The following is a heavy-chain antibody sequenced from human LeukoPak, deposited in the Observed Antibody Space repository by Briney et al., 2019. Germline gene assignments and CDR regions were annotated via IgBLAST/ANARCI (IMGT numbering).Heavy chain of an antibody. J-gene: IGHJ5*02. CDR3: ARAYSSSWYFNWFDP. CDR1: GGSISIYY. D-gene: IGHD6-13*01. Sequence: PSETLSLTCTVSGGSISIYYWSWIRQPPGKGLEWIGNIYYSGSTNYKPSLKGRVTISLNTSKNQFSLKLSSVTAADTAVYYCARAYSSSWYFNWFDPWGQGTLVTVSS. CDR2: IYYSGST. V-gene: IGHV4-59*01.